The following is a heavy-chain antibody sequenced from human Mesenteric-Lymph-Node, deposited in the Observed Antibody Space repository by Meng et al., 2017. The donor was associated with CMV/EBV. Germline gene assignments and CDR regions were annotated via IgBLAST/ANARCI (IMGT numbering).Heavy chain of an antibody. Sequence: SETLSLTCTVSGCPISSSSYYWGWIRQPPGMGLEWIGSIYYSGSSYYNPSLKSRVTISVDTTKNRYSLKLGSVTAADTAVYYCASPRKGWEPGLYFLDYWGQGTLVTVSS. CDR2: IYYSGSS. J-gene: IGHJ4*01. CDR1: GCPISSSSYY. CDR3: ASPRKGWEPGLYFLDY. D-gene: IGHD1-26*01. V-gene: IGHV4-39*01.